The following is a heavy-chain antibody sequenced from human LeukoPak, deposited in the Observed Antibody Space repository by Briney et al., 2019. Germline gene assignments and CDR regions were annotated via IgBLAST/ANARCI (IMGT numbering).Heavy chain of an antibody. V-gene: IGHV3-21*01. D-gene: IGHD5-24*01. Sequence: GGSLRLSCAASGFTFSSYSMNWVRQAPGKGLEWVSSISSSSSSYIYYADSVKGRFTISRVNAKNSLYLQMNSLRAEDTAVYYCAREEWLQFGEVDYWGQGTLATVSS. CDR2: ISSSSSSYI. J-gene: IGHJ4*02. CDR1: GFTFSSYS. CDR3: AREEWLQFGEVDY.